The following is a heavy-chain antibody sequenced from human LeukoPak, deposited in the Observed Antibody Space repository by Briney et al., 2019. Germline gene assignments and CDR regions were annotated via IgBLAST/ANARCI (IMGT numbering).Heavy chain of an antibody. D-gene: IGHD3-9*01. CDR3: ARDYDILTGGIDY. J-gene: IGHJ4*02. CDR1: GFTFSSYS. Sequence: PGGSPRLSCAASGFTFSSYSMNWVRQAPGKGLEWVSSISSSSSYIYYADSVKGRFTISRDNAKNSLYLQMNSLRAEDTAVYYCARDYDILTGGIDYWGQGTLVTVSS. V-gene: IGHV3-21*01. CDR2: ISSSSSYI.